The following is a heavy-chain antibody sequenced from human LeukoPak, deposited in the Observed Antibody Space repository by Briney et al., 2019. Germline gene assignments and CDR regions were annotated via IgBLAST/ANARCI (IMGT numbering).Heavy chain of an antibody. CDR3: AKDYDFWSGYSSTPFDY. J-gene: IGHJ4*02. V-gene: IGHV3-30*18. Sequence: GSLRLSCAASGFTFSSYGMHWVRQAPGKGLEWVAVISYDGSNKYYADTVKGRFTISRDNSKNTLYLQMNSLRAEDTAVYYCAKDYDFWSGYSSTPFDYWGQGTLVTVSS. CDR2: ISYDGSNK. CDR1: GFTFSSYG. D-gene: IGHD3-3*01.